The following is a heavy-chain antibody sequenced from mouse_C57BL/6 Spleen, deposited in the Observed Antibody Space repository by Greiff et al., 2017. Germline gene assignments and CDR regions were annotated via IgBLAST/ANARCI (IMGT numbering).Heavy chain of an antibody. CDR3: ARSSYYCYWYFDV. CDR2: IDPTSGGT. V-gene: IGHV1-72*01. CDR1: CYTFTSYW. D-gene: IGHD1-1*01. Sequence: QVQLQQPGAELVKPGASVKLSCKASCYTFTSYWMHWVKQRPGRGLAWIGRIDPTSGGTKYNEKFKSKATLTVDKPSSTAYMQLSSLTSEDSAVYYCARSSYYCYWYFDVWGTGTTVTVSS. J-gene: IGHJ1*03.